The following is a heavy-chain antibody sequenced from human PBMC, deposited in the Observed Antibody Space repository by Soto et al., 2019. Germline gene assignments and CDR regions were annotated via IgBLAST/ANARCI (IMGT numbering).Heavy chain of an antibody. J-gene: IGHJ6*02. V-gene: IGHV2-70*01. CDR2: IDWDDDK. CDR1: GFSLSTSGMC. D-gene: IGHD3-22*01. CDR3: ARIKGPHVVSDYYYYYGMDV. Sequence: SGPTLVNPTQTLTLTCTFSGFSLSTSGMCVSWIRQPPGKALEWLALIDWDDDKYYSTSLKTRLTISKDTSKNQVVLTMTNMDPVDTATYYCARIKGPHVVSDYYYYYGMDVWGQGTTVTVSS.